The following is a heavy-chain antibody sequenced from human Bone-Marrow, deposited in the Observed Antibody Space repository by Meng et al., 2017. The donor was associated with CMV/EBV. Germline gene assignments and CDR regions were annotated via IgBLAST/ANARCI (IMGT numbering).Heavy chain of an antibody. Sequence: SETLSLTCTVSNGSVISNDYYWSWIRQAPGKGLEWLGYITHFGTTYYNPSLRSRLTFSLHTARNQFSLKVTSVTGADTATYYCAREDPTTSGIIIRHCGQGTLVTVSS. CDR1: NGSVISNDYY. J-gene: IGHJ4*02. CDR2: ITHFGTT. V-gene: IGHV4-30-4*01. CDR3: AREDPTTSGIIIRH. D-gene: IGHD1-1*01.